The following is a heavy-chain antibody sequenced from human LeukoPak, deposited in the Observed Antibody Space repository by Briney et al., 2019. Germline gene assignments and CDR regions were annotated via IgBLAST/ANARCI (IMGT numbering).Heavy chain of an antibody. Sequence: GGSLRLSCAPSGFIVTDAWMSWVRQAPGRGLEWLGRIKGASDGGTTDLAAPVKGRFTMSRDDSKNTVYLQMDRLQTEDTAVYYCTTDLTWLFNFAYWGQGTLVTVSS. J-gene: IGHJ4*02. CDR1: GFIVTDAW. D-gene: IGHD3-9*01. V-gene: IGHV3-15*01. CDR2: IKGASDGGTT. CDR3: TTDLTWLFNFAY.